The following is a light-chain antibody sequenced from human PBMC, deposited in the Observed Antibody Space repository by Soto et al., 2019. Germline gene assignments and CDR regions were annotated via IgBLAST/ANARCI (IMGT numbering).Light chain of an antibody. J-gene: IGLJ2*01. CDR3: AAWDDSLNGPV. V-gene: IGLV1-44*01. CDR1: SSNIGRNT. CDR2: SND. Sequence: QSVLTQPPSASGTPGRRVTISCSGGSSNIGRNTVNWYQLLPGTAPKLLIYSNDRRPSGVPDRFSGSKSGTSASLAISGLQSEDEADYYCAAWDDSLNGPVFGGGTKLTVL.